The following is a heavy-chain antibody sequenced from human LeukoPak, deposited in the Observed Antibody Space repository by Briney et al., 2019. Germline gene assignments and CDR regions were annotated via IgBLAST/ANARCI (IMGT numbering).Heavy chain of an antibody. Sequence: SVKVSCKASGGTFSSYAISWVRQAPGQGLEWMGGIIPIFGTANYAQKFQGRVTITADESTSTAYMELSSLRSEDTAVYYCASHYVYEAYYFDYWGQGTLVTVSS. D-gene: IGHD5/OR15-5a*01. CDR1: GGTFSSYA. J-gene: IGHJ4*02. V-gene: IGHV1-69*01. CDR3: ASHYVYEAYYFDY. CDR2: IIPIFGTA.